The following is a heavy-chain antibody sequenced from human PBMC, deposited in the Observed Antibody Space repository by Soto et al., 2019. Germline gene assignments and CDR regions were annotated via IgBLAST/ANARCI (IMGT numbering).Heavy chain of an antibody. CDR3: ARTSTSGTSFDY. CDR1: GGSFSGYY. J-gene: IGHJ4*02. V-gene: IGHV4-34*01. Sequence: SETLSLTCAVCGGSFSGYYWSWIRQPPGKGLEWIGEINHSGSTNYNPSLKSRVAMSVDKSKNQISLKLNSVTAADTALYYCARTSTSGTSFDYWGQGSLVTVSS. D-gene: IGHD1-1*01. CDR2: INHSGST.